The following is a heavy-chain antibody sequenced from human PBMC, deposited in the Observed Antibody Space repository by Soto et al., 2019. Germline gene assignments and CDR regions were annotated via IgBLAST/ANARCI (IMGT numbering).Heavy chain of an antibody. Sequence: LSLTCTVSGGSISSGGYYWGWIRQHPGKGLEWIGYIYYSGSTYYNPSLKSRVTISVDTSKNQFSLKLSSVTAADTAVYYCARVPDYVWGSYRSAPFDYWGQGTLVTVSS. D-gene: IGHD3-16*02. J-gene: IGHJ4*02. CDR2: IYYSGST. V-gene: IGHV4-31*03. CDR3: ARVPDYVWGSYRSAPFDY. CDR1: GGSISSGGYY.